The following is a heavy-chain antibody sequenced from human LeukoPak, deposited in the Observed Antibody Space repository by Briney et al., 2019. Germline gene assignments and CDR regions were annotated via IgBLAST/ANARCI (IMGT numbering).Heavy chain of an antibody. D-gene: IGHD3-3*01. J-gene: IGHJ4*02. Sequence: ASVKVSCKASGYTFTSYYMHWVRQAPGQGLEWMGIINPSGGSTSYAQKFQGRVTMTRDTSTSTVYMELSSLRSEDTAVYYCAKDRRFLEWLTGFDYWGQGTLVTVSS. CDR1: GYTFTSYY. CDR2: INPSGGST. V-gene: IGHV1-46*01. CDR3: AKDRRFLEWLTGFDY.